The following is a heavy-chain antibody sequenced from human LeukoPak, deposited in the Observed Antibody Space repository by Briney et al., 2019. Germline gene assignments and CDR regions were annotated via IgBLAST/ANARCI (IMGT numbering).Heavy chain of an antibody. V-gene: IGHV3-30*02. Sequence: GGSLRLSCAASGFTFSSYGMHWVRQAPGKGLQWVALIPYDGSNKYYADSVRGRFTISRDNSKNTLYLQMNSLGAEDTAVYYCGKDVWVWLGGFSHLASGAGKPWSPSFDYWGQGALVTVSS. D-gene: IGHD3-10*01. CDR3: GKDVWVWLGGFSHLASGAGKPWSPSFDY. CDR2: IPYDGSNK. J-gene: IGHJ4*02. CDR1: GFTFSSYG.